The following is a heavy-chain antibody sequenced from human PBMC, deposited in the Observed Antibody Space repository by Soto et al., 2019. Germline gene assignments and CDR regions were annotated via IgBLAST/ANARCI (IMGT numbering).Heavy chain of an antibody. Sequence: GASVKVSCKASGGTFSSFGISWVRQAPGQGLEWMGGIIPVFGRPNHAQRFRGRLTITADESTNTSYMELIDLTSEDTAVYYCAREASGYDFWGQGAQVTVSS. D-gene: IGHD5-12*01. CDR1: GGTFSSFG. V-gene: IGHV1-69*13. CDR3: AREASGYDF. CDR2: IIPVFGRP. J-gene: IGHJ1*01.